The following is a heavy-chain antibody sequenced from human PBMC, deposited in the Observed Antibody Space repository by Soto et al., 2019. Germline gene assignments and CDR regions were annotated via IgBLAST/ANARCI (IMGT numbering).Heavy chain of an antibody. D-gene: IGHD3-10*01. CDR3: TRDAPLWFGVLSQ. Sequence: TLSPPWTGIGGSLRSPNFFWSWLPQHPGKGPEWIGNIYYNGTTTYSPSLESRLTISLDPSKNQFSLTLKSVTAADTAVYYCTRDAPLWFGVLSQWGQGTLVTVFS. V-gene: IGHV4-31*02. CDR1: GGSLRSPNFF. J-gene: IGHJ4*02. CDR2: IYYNGTT.